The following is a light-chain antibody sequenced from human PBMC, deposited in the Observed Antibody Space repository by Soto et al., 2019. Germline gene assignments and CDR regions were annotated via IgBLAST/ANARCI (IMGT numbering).Light chain of an antibody. CDR3: AAWDGSLNNVL. J-gene: IGLJ2*01. CDR2: GNN. V-gene: IGLV1-44*01. CDR1: GSSIGTNT. Sequence: QSVLTQPPSASGTPGQRVTISCSGSGSSIGTNTVNWYRQLPGTAPKLLIYGNNQRPSGVPDRFSGSKSGTSASRVISGLQSEDEAEYYCAAWDGSLNNVLFGGGTQLTVL.